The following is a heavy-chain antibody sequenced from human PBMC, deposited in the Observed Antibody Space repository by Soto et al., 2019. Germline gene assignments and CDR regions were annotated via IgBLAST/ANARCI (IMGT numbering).Heavy chain of an antibody. CDR3: ARRGSGSYYDY. CDR2: ISGSGDST. Sequence: EVQLLESGGGLVQPGGSLRLSCAASGFTFSNYAMNWVRQAPVKGLEWVSVISGSGDSTYHADSVKGRFTISRDNSKNKLYLQMNSRRADDTVVYYCARRGSGSYYDYWGQGTLVTVSS. J-gene: IGHJ4*02. CDR1: GFTFSNYA. D-gene: IGHD1-26*01. V-gene: IGHV3-23*01.